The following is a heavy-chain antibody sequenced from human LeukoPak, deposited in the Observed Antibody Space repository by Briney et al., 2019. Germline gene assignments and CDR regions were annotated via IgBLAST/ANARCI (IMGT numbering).Heavy chain of an antibody. Sequence: PGGSLRLSCAASGFTFSSYWMNWVRQAPGKGLEWVSIIFGNGDTTYYADSVKGRFTVSRDNSKDTLYLQMNDLRPDDTAIYYCAKRNTMVRGGPCFDYWGQGLLVTVSS. J-gene: IGHJ4*02. CDR1: GFTFSSYW. CDR3: AKRNTMVRGGPCFDY. CDR2: IFGNGDTT. V-gene: IGHV3-23*01. D-gene: IGHD3-10*01.